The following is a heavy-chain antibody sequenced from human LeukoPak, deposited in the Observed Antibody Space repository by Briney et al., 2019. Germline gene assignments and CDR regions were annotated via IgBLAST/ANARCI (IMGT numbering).Heavy chain of an antibody. J-gene: IGHJ4*02. V-gene: IGHV4-39*07. D-gene: IGHD3-22*01. CDR3: ARDYYDSSGYYSFDY. CDR2: IYYSGTT. Sequence: PSETLSLTCTVSGGSISSSSYFWGWIRQPPGKGLEWIGTIYYSGTTYFNPSLKSQVTISIDTSKNQFSLKLSSVTAADTAVYYCARDYYDSSGYYSFDYWGQGTLVTVSS. CDR1: GGSISSSSYF.